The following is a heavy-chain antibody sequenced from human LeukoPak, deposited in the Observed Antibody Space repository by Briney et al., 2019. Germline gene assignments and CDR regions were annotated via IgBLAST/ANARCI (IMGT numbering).Heavy chain of an antibody. D-gene: IGHD6-13*01. V-gene: IGHV1-69*13. CDR2: IIPISGTA. Sequence: SVKVSCKASGYIFTNYGINWVRQAPGQGLEWMGGIIPISGTANYAQKFQGRVTITADESASTAYMEVSSLTSEDTAVYYCAGDSAAAGFSFDYWGQGTLVTVSS. CDR1: GYIFTNYG. J-gene: IGHJ4*02. CDR3: AGDSAAAGFSFDY.